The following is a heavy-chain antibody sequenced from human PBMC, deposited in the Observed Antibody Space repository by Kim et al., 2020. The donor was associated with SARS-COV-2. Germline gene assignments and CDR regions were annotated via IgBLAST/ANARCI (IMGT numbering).Heavy chain of an antibody. CDR3: ARDRQSGTFTGLDI. Sequence: SETLSLTCTVSGGSIISSHWWIWVRQSPGKGLEWIGEIYHSGSTNYNPSLKNRVTISVDKSKNQLSLKLTSVTAADTAVYSWARDRQSGTFTGLDIRG. CDR1: GGSIISSHW. J-gene: IGHJ3*02. D-gene: IGHD1-26*01. V-gene: IGHV4-4*02. CDR2: IYHSGST.